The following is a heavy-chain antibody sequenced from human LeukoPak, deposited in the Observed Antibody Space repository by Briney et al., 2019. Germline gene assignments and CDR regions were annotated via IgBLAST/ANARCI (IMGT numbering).Heavy chain of an antibody. D-gene: IGHD3-10*01. J-gene: IGHJ4*02. CDR2: MNANSGDT. V-gene: IGHV1-8*01. CDR3: ARGGTYLPFGY. Sequence: GASVKVSCKASGYIFTSYDINWVRQATGQGLEWMGWMNANSGDTGYAQKFQGRVTMTRNTSISTAYMELSSLRSEDTAIYYCARGGTYLPFGYWGQGILVIVSS. CDR1: GYIFTSYD.